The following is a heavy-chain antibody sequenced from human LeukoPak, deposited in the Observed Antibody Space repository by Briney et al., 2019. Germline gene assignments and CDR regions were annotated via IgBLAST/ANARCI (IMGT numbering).Heavy chain of an antibody. CDR1: GFTFSNFA. D-gene: IGHD5-24*01. J-gene: IGHJ4*02. CDR3: AKYFISGDGKWDIDK. V-gene: IGHV3-23*01. CDR2: IVGVSGRR. Sequence: GGSLRLSCVASGFTFSNFAMSWVRQAPGKGLEWVSGIVGVSGRREYADSVKARFTISRDNSRNTVYLDMKSVSAEDTGMYYCAKYFISGDGKWDIDKWGQGTLVTVSS.